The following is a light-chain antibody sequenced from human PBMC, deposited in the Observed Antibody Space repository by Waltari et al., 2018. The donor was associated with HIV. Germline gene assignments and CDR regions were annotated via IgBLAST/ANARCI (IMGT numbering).Light chain of an antibody. CDR3: SSYTSTSPYV. V-gene: IGLV2-14*01. J-gene: IGLJ1*01. Sequence: QSALTQPASVSGSPGQSLTISCTGTNSDIGRYKFVSWYQQHPGKAPKLIIYEVSKRPSGVSNRFSASKSGNTASLTISGVQAEDEADYYCSSYTSTSPYVFGTGTKVTVL. CDR1: NSDIGRYKF. CDR2: EVS.